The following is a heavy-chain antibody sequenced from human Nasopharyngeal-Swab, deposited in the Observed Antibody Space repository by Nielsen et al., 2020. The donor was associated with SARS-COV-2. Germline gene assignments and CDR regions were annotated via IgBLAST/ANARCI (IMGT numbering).Heavy chain of an antibody. J-gene: IGHJ3*02. Sequence: ASVKVSCKASGYTFTSYYMHWVRQAPGQGLEWMGIINPSGGSTSYAQKFQGRVTITRDMSTSTAYMELSSLRSEDTAVYYCAVASSGWYFPQGAFDIWGQGTMVTVSS. CDR3: AVASSGWYFPQGAFDI. CDR1: GYTFTSYY. CDR2: INPSGGST. D-gene: IGHD6-19*01. V-gene: IGHV1-46*01.